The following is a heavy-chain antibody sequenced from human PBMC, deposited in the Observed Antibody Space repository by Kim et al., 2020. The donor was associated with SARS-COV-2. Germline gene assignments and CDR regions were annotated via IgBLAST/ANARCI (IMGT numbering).Heavy chain of an antibody. D-gene: IGHD2-2*01. CDR3: AKGRVVPAATDIDY. J-gene: IGHJ4*02. Sequence: GGSLRLSCAASGFTFSSYAMNWVRQAPGKGLEWVSAISGGGGSTYYADSVKGRFTISRDNSKNTLYLQMNSLRAEDTAVYYCAKGRVVPAATDIDYWCQGSLPTVSS. CDR2: ISGGGGST. V-gene: IGHV3-23*01. CDR1: GFTFSSYA.